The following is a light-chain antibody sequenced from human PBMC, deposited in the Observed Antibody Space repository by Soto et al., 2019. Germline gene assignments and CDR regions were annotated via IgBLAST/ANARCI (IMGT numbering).Light chain of an antibody. CDR3: QQYNNYFSWT. CDR1: QSISIW. Sequence: DIQMTQSPSTLSASVGDRVTITCRASQSISIWLAWYQQKPGKAPNILIYDASTLVSGVPSRFSGSGSGTEFTLTISSLQPADFATYYCQQYNNYFSWTFGQGTKVEIK. CDR2: DAS. J-gene: IGKJ1*01. V-gene: IGKV1-5*01.